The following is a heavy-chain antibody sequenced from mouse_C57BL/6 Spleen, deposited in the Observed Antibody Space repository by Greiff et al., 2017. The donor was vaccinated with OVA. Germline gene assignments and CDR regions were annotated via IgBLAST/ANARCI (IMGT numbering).Heavy chain of an antibody. V-gene: IGHV1-5*01. CDR3: TKEIYYGYEGYFDV. Sequence: VQLKESGTVLARPGASVKMSCKTSGYTFTSYWMHWVKQRPGQGLEWIGAIYPGNSDTSYNQKFKGKAKLTAVTSASTAYMELSSLTNEDSAVYYCTKEIYYGYEGYFDVWGTGTTVTVSS. J-gene: IGHJ1*03. CDR2: IYPGNSDT. D-gene: IGHD2-2*01. CDR1: GYTFTSYW.